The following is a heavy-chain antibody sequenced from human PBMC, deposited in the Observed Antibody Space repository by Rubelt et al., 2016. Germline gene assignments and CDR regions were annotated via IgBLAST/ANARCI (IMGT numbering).Heavy chain of an antibody. CDR2: ISSSGDST. V-gene: IGHV3-23*01. Sequence: NRGEWVSAISSSGDSTYYVDSVKGRFTISRDNSKNTLYLQMNSLRAEDTAVYYCAREGAAGAFDIWGQGTMVTVSS. J-gene: IGHJ3*02. D-gene: IGHD1-26*01. CDR3: AREGAAGAFDI.